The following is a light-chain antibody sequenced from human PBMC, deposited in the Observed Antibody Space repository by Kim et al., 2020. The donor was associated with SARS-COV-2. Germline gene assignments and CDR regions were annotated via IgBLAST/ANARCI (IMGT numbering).Light chain of an antibody. CDR1: QSISSY. CDR2: AAS. J-gene: IGKJ2*01. V-gene: IGKV1-39*01. CDR3: QQSYSTPRT. Sequence: DIQMTQSPSSLSASVGDRVTITCRASQSISSYLNWYQQKPGKAPKLLIYAASSLQSGVPSRFSGSGSGTDFTLTISSLQPEDFATYYCQQSYSTPRTFGQGTKRRSN.